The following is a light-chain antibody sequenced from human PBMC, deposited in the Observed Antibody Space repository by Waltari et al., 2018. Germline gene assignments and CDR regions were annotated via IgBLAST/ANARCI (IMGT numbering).Light chain of an antibody. V-gene: IGKV3-20*01. CDR2: RTS. Sequence: EIVLTQSPDTLSLSQGDRATLSCRASQTLSSSYLAWYQQQPGQAPRLLIYRTSSRATGIPDRFSGSGSGTDFSLTINRLEPEDSAVYYCQQYGSPLWSFGQGTKVEIK. J-gene: IGKJ1*01. CDR3: QQYGSPLWS. CDR1: QTLSSSY.